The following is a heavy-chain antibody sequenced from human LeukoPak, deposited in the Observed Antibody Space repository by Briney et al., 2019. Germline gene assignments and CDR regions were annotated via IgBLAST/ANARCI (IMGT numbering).Heavy chain of an antibody. J-gene: IGHJ4*02. Sequence: GESLKISCKGSGYSFTTYWIGWVRQMPGKGLESMGIIYPADSDTTYSPSFQGQVTISADKSISTVFLQWSSLKASDTAMNYCARQSRDGSKTRGYYFDLWGQGTLVTVSS. CDR2: IYPADSDT. CDR1: GYSFTTYW. D-gene: IGHD3-10*01. CDR3: ARQSRDGSKTRGYYFDL. V-gene: IGHV5-51*01.